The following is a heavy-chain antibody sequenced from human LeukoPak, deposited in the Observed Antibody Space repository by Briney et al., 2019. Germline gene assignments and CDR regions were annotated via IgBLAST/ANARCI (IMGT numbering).Heavy chain of an antibody. D-gene: IGHD6-19*01. CDR1: GGSISSYY. Sequence: SGSLSLTSTVSGGSISSYYWSWIRQPPGKGREWIGYIYYSVSTNYNPYAQSRVTISVDTSKNQFSLKLSSVTAAETAVYYCARHDVAVAGTYFDYWGQGTLVTVSS. CDR2: IYYSVST. J-gene: IGHJ4*02. CDR3: ARHDVAVAGTYFDY. V-gene: IGHV4-59*08.